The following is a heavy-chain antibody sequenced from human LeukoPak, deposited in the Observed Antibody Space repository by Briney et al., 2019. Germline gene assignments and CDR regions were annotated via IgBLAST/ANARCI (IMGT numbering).Heavy chain of an antibody. CDR1: GYTFTSYH. CDR2: INPSGGTT. Sequence: SVEVSCKASGYTFTSYHLHWVRQAPGQGLEWMGVINPSGGTTTYTQKFQGRVTMTRDMSTSTVYMELNSLRSEDTAVYYCARDVSANKYGHFDSWDQGTLVTVSS. CDR3: ARDVSANKYGHFDS. D-gene: IGHD2/OR15-2a*01. J-gene: IGHJ4*02. V-gene: IGHV1-46*01.